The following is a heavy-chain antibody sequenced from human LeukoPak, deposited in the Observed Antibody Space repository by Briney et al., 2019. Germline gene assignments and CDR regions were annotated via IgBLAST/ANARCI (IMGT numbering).Heavy chain of an antibody. Sequence: SETLSLTCTVSGGSISSSSYYWGWIRQPPGKGLEWIGSIYYSGSTYYNPSLKSRVTISVDTSKNQFSLKLSSVTAADTAVYYCARYSNDIVGATHDAFDIWGQGTMVTVSS. CDR1: GGSISSSSYY. CDR2: IYYSGST. J-gene: IGHJ3*02. D-gene: IGHD1-26*01. V-gene: IGHV4-39*07. CDR3: ARYSNDIVGATHDAFDI.